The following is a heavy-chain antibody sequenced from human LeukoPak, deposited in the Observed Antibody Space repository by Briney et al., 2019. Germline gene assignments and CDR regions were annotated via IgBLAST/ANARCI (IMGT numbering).Heavy chain of an antibody. CDR1: GFTFSDYY. CDR3: ARAHKDAFDI. CDR2: ITSSGSAI. Sequence: PGGSLRLSCAASGFTFSDYYMGWIRQAPGNGLEWVAYITSSGSAIYHADSVKGRFTISRDNAKNSLYLQTNTLRAEDTAVYYCARAHKDAFDIWGQGTMVTVSS. V-gene: IGHV3-11*04. J-gene: IGHJ3*02.